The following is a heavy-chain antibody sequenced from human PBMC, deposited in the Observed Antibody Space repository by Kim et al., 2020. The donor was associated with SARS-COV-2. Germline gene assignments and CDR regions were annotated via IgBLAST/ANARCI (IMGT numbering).Heavy chain of an antibody. D-gene: IGHD3-22*01. CDR3: ASGAYYYDSSGYYHPDY. V-gene: IGHV4-61*01. CDR1: GGSVSSGSYY. J-gene: IGHJ4*02. Sequence: SETLSLTCTVSGGSVSSGSYYWSWIRQPPGKGLEWIGYIYYSGSTNYNPSLKSRVTISVDTSKNQFSLKLSSVTAADTAVYYCASGAYYYDSSGYYHPDYWGQGTLVTVSS. CDR2: IYYSGST.